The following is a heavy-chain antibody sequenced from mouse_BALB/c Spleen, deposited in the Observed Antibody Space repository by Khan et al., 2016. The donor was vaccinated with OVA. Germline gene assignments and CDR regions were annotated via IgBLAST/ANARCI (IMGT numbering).Heavy chain of an antibody. V-gene: IGHV5-6*01. CDR2: ISSGGSYT. CDR3: SRIAYYYASEGFAY. Sequence: VQLKESGGDLVKPGGSLKLSCAASGFTFNTYGMSWVRQTPDKRLEWVATISSGGSYTFYPDSVKGRFTISRDNANNTLYLHMTGLKSDDTAMYYCSRIAYYYASEGFAYWGQGTLVTVSA. D-gene: IGHD1-1*01. J-gene: IGHJ3*01. CDR1: GFTFNTYG.